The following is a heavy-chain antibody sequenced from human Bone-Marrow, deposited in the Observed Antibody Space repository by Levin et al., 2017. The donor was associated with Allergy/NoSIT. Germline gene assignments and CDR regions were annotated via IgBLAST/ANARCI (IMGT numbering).Heavy chain of an antibody. J-gene: IGHJ4*02. CDR2: LKSKTDGGTT. CDR1: GVTFKNVW. D-gene: IGHD5-12*01. Sequence: GESLKISCVVSGVTFKNVWMSWVRQAPGKGLEWVGRLKSKTDGGTTNYAAPVRGRFTISRDDSRNTLYLQMDSLKTEDTAVYYCTTLHFSRAWIYNFDYWGQGTLVTVSS. V-gene: IGHV3-15*01. CDR3: TTLHFSRAWIYNFDY.